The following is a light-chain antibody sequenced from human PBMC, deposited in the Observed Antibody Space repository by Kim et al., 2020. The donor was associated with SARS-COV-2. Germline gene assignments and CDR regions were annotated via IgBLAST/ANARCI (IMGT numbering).Light chain of an antibody. J-gene: IGLJ2*01. V-gene: IGLV3-9*01. CDR2: RDS. Sequence: SVALGQTAKITFGGNNIEKKNVHWYQQRPGQAPILVMYRDSKRPSGIPERLSGSNSGNTATLTISRVQAGDEADYYCQVWDSVSVVFGGGTQLTVL. CDR3: QVWDSVSVV. CDR1: NIEKKN.